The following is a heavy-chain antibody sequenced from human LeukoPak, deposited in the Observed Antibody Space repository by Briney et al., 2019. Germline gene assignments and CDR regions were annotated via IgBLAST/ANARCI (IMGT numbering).Heavy chain of an antibody. Sequence: PGGFLRLSCAASGFTFSSSWMRWVREAPGGGLGCVSRINSSGSSTSYAESVKGRFTISRDNAKNTLYLQMNSLRAENTAVYYWARGRSGGSYRRTYYYYGMDVWGQGTTVTVSS. D-gene: IGHD1-26*01. V-gene: IGHV3-74*01. J-gene: IGHJ6*02. CDR3: ARGRSGGSYRRTYYYYGMDV. CDR1: GFTFSSSW. CDR2: INSSGSST.